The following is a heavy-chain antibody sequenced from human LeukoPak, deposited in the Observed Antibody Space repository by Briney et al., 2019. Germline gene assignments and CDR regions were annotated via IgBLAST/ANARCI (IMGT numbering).Heavy chain of an antibody. J-gene: IGHJ4*02. Sequence: PSETLSLTCAVYGGSFSGYYWSWIRQPPGKELEWIGEINHSGSINYNPSLKSRVTISVDTSKNQFSLKLSSVTAADTAVYYCARGMRQWLVYYFDYWGQGTLVTVSS. CDR3: ARGMRQWLVYYFDY. D-gene: IGHD6-19*01. CDR1: GGSFSGYY. V-gene: IGHV4-34*01. CDR2: INHSGSI.